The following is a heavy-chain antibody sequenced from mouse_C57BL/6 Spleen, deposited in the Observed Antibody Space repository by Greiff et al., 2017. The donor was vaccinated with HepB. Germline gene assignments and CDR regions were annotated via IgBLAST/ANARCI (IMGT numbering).Heavy chain of an antibody. Sequence: VQLQQSGPELVKPGASVKISCKASGYSFTGYYMNWVKQSPEKSLEWIGEINPSTGGTTYNQKFKAKATLTVDKSSSTAYMQLKSLTSEDSAVYYCARASGYEVDYWGQGTTLTVSS. CDR3: ARASGYEVDY. J-gene: IGHJ2*01. CDR1: GYSFTGYY. CDR2: INPSTGGT. V-gene: IGHV1-42*01. D-gene: IGHD3-2*02.